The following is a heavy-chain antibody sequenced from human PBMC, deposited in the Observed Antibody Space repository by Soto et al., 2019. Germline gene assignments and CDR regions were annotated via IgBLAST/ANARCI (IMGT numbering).Heavy chain of an antibody. CDR2: ISSSGSTI. V-gene: IGHV3-11*01. J-gene: IGHJ6*03. Sequence: GSLRLSCAASGFTFSDYYMSWIRQAPGKGLEWVSYISSSGSTIYYADSVKGRFTISRDNSKNSLYLQMNSLRAEDTAVYYCAKTNDFWSGPYMDVWGKGTTVTVSS. CDR1: GFTFSDYY. CDR3: AKTNDFWSGPYMDV. D-gene: IGHD3-3*01.